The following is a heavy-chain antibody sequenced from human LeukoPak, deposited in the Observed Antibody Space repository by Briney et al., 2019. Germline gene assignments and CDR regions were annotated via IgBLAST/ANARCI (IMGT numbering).Heavy chain of an antibody. D-gene: IGHD2-15*01. CDR3: AKVPPISRRCSGGSCYHPAVWFDP. CDR2: MSGSGGST. CDR1: GFTFSSYG. J-gene: IGHJ5*02. Sequence: GGNLRLSCAASGFTFSSYGMSWVRQAPGKGLEWVSAMSGSGGSTYYADSVKGRFTISRDNSKNTLYLQMNSLRAEDTAVYYCAKVPPISRRCSGGSCYHPAVWFDPWGQGTLVTVSS. V-gene: IGHV3-23*01.